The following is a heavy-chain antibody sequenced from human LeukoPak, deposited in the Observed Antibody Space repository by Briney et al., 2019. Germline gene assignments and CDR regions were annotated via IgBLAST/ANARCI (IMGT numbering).Heavy chain of an antibody. CDR1: GFTFSSYA. J-gene: IGHJ4*02. Sequence: GGSLRLSCAASGFTFSSYAMSWVRQAPGKGLEWVSAISGSGGSTYYADSVKGRFTISRDNSKNPLYLQMNSLRAEDTAVYYCAKASQYCSSTSCYLYFDYWGQGTLVTVSS. CDR3: AKASQYCSSTSCYLYFDY. CDR2: ISGSGGST. V-gene: IGHV3-23*01. D-gene: IGHD2-2*01.